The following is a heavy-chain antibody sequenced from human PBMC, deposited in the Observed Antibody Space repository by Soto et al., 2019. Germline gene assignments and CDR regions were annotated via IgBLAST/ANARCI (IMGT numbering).Heavy chain of an antibody. Sequence: GGSLRLSCAASGFTFSSYWMSWVRQAPGKGLEWVANIKQDGSEKYYVDSVKGRFTISRDKAKNSMYLQMNSLRAEDTAVYYCAREPFGELATFDYWGQGTMVTVSS. CDR2: IKQDGSEK. CDR1: GFTFSSYW. D-gene: IGHD3-10*01. V-gene: IGHV3-7*03. CDR3: AREPFGELATFDY. J-gene: IGHJ4*02.